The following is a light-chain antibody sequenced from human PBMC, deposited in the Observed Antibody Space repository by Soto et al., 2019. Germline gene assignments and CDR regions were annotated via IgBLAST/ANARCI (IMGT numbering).Light chain of an antibody. Sequence: DIRMTQSPSTLSGSVGARVTITCRASQTISSWLAWYQQKPGKAPKLLIYKASTLKSGVPSRFSGSGSGTEFTLTISSLQPDDFATYYCQHYNSYSEAFGQGTRLEIK. CDR1: QTISSW. CDR2: KAS. CDR3: QHYNSYSEA. J-gene: IGKJ5*01. V-gene: IGKV1-5*03.